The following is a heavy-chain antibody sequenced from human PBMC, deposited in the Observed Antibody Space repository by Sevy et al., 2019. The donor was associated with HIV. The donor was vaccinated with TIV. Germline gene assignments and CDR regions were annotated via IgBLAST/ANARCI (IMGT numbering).Heavy chain of an antibody. CDR2: IKSKTYGGTT. CDR1: GFTFSDAW. V-gene: IGHV3-15*01. Sequence: GGSLRLSCAASGFTFSDAWMCWVRQAPGKGLEWVARIKSKTYGGTTDYAAPVKGRFTISRDDSKNTLYLQINSLKTEDTAVYYCATDPTGDFYYLDYWGQRTLVTVSS. J-gene: IGHJ4*02. D-gene: IGHD7-27*01. CDR3: ATDPTGDFYYLDY.